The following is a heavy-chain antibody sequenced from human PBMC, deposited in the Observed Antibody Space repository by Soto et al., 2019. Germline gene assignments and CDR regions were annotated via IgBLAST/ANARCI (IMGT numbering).Heavy chain of an antibody. CDR3: ARVVMNAARASYYYGIEV. CDR1: GGTFSSYA. J-gene: IGHJ6*01. CDR2: IIPFIGTA. Sequence: SVKVSCKASGGTFSSYAISWVRQAPGQGLEWMGRIIPFIGTANYAQKFQGRLTITADESTSTAYMELTSLRSEDTAVYYCARVVMNAARASYYYGIEV. D-gene: IGHD3-16*01. V-gene: IGHV1-69*11.